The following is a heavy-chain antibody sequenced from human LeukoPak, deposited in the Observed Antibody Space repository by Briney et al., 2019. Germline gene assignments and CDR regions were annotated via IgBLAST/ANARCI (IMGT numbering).Heavy chain of an antibody. Sequence: ASVKVSCKASGYTFTSYGISWVRQAPGQGLEWMGWISAYNGNTEYAQNLQGRVTMTTDTSTSTAYMELRSLRSDDTAVYYCARDSSGYSSSWYFVYWGQGTLVTVSS. CDR2: ISAYNGNT. D-gene: IGHD6-13*01. CDR3: ARDSSGYSSSWYFVY. V-gene: IGHV1-18*01. CDR1: GYTFTSYG. J-gene: IGHJ4*02.